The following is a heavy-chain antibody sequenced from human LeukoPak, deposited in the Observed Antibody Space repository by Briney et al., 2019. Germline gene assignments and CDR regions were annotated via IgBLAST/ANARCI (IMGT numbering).Heavy chain of an antibody. J-gene: IGHJ4*02. CDR2: ISCDGSNK. D-gene: IGHD3-10*01. Sequence: GGSLRLSCAASTFTFSSYGMHWVRQAPGKGLEWVAVISCDGSNKYYADSVKGRFTISRDNSKNTLYLQMNSLRAEDTAVYYCAKDLDGSGSYIDYWGQGTLVTVSS. CDR3: AKDLDGSGSYIDY. V-gene: IGHV3-30*18. CDR1: TFTFSSYG.